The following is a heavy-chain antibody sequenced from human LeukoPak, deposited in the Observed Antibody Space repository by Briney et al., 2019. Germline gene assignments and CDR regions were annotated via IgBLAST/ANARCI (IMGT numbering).Heavy chain of an antibody. V-gene: IGHV4-4*07. J-gene: IGHJ4*02. CDR3: ARDHSITATDY. Sequence: SETLSLTCSVSGTSISTYYWSWIRQSAGKGLEWIGRIYSSGTTNYNPSLKSRVTMSVDTSKNQFSLKVRSVTAADTAVYYCARDHSITATDYWGQGTLVTVSS. D-gene: IGHD1-20*01. CDR2: IYSSGTT. CDR1: GTSISTYY.